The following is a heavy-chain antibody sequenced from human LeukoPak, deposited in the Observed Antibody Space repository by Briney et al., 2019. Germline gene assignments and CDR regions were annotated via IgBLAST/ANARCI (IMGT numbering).Heavy chain of an antibody. J-gene: IGHJ4*02. Sequence: ASVKVSCKASGYTFTGYYMHWVRQAPGQGLEWMGWINPNSGGTNYAQKFQGRVTMTRDTSISTAYMELSRLRSDDTAVYYCARESDSGSYFLDCWGQGTLVTVSS. V-gene: IGHV1-2*02. CDR3: ARESDSGSYFLDC. CDR1: GYTFTGYY. D-gene: IGHD1-26*01. CDR2: INPNSGGT.